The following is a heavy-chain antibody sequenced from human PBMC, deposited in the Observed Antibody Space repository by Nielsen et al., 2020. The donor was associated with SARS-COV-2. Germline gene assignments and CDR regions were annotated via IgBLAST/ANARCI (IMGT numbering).Heavy chain of an antibody. J-gene: IGHJ4*02. CDR2: MNPNSGNT. D-gene: IGHD3-16*01. CDR3: AREAYYDYVWAY. V-gene: IGHV1-8*01. CDR1: GYTFTSYD. Sequence: ASVKVSCKASGYTFTSYDINWVRQATGHGLEWMGWMNPNSGNTGYAQKFQGRVTMTRNTSISTAYMELSSLRSEDTAVYYCAREAYYDYVWAYWGQGTLVTVSS.